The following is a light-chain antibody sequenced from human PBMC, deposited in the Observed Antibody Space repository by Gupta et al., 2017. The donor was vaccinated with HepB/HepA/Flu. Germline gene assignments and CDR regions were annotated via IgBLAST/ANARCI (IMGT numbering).Light chain of an antibody. CDR1: PSVSRTD. V-gene: IGKV3-20*01. J-gene: IGKJ1*01. CDR2: GAS. Sequence: EIVSTQSPVALSLSPGERATLSCRATPSVSRTDLAWHQQKPGQVPRLLIYGASSRATGIPDRFSGSGSGTDFTLTISRLEPEDFAVYYCLQDCILPLTFGQGTKVEIK. CDR3: LQDCILPLT.